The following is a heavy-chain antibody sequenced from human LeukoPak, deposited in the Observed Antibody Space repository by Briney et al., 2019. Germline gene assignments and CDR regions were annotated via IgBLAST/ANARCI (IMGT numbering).Heavy chain of an antibody. CDR1: GDTVSSNTAA. CDR2: TYYRSKWNN. D-gene: IGHD6-6*01. Sequence: SQTLSLTCAISGDTVSSNTAAWNWIRQSPSRGLEWLGRTYYRSKWNNDYAVSVQNRITINPDTSKNQFSLQLKSATPEDTADYYCTRQRSTSTDYYGMDVWGQGTTVTVSS. J-gene: IGHJ6*02. CDR3: TRQRSTSTDYYGMDV. V-gene: IGHV6-1*01.